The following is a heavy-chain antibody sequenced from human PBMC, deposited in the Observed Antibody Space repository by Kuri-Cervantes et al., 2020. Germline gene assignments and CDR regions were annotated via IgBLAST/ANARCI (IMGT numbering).Heavy chain of an antibody. J-gene: IGHJ6*02. D-gene: IGHD2-2*01. Sequence: SETLSLTCAVSGGSISSSNWWSWVRQPPGKGLEWIGEIYHSGSTNYNPSLKSRVTISVDKSKNQFSLKLSSVTAADTAVYYCARDRFSCSSTSCRLYYYYYGMDVWGQGTTVTVSS. CDR2: IYHSGST. V-gene: IGHV4-4*02. CDR3: ARDRFSCSSTSCRLYYYYYGMDV. CDR1: GGSISSSNW.